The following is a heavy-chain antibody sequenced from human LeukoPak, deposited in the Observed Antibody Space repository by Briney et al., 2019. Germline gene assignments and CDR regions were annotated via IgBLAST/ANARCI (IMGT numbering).Heavy chain of an antibody. Sequence: ASVTVSCTASGGTFSSYAISWVRQAPGQGLEWMGGIIPIFGTANYAQKFQGRVTITADESTSTAYMELSSLRSEDTAVYYCARDRGYYGSGSYYYYGMDVWGQGTTVTVSS. J-gene: IGHJ6*02. CDR3: ARDRGYYGSGSYYYYGMDV. V-gene: IGHV1-69*13. CDR1: GGTFSSYA. CDR2: IIPIFGTA. D-gene: IGHD3-10*01.